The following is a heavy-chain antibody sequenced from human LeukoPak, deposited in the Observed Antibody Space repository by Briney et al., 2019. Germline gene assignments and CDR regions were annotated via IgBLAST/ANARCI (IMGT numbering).Heavy chain of an antibody. J-gene: IGHJ3*02. CDR3: ARAPLDAYGGNSAAFDI. Sequence: SDTLSLTCTVSGGSIGSYYWSWIRQPPGKGLEWIGYIYYSGNTNYNPSLKSRVTISVDTSKNQFSLRLSSVTAADPAVYYCARAPLDAYGGNSAAFDIWGQGTMVTVSS. D-gene: IGHD4-23*01. CDR2: IYYSGNT. V-gene: IGHV4-59*07. CDR1: GGSIGSYY.